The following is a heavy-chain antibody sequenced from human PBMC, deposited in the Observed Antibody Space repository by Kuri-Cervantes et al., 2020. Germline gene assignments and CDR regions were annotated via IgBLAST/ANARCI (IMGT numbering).Heavy chain of an antibody. D-gene: IGHD5-12*01. V-gene: IGHV1-8*02. J-gene: IGHJ4*02. CDR1: GYTFTGYY. CDR3: ARESSGYDPTFDY. CDR2: MNPNSGNT. Sequence: ASVKVSCKASGYTFTGYYMHWVRQATGQGLEWMGWMNPNSGNTGYAQKFQGRVTMTRNTSISTAYMELSSLRSEDTAVYYCARESSGYDPTFDYWGQGTLVTVSS.